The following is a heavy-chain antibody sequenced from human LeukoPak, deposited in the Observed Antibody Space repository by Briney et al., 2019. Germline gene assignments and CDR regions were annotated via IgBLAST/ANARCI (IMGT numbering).Heavy chain of an antibody. CDR1: GFTFSSYE. J-gene: IGHJ4*02. CDR2: ISSRGSTI. Sequence: QSGGSLRLSCAASGFTFSSYEMNWVRQAPGKGLEWVSYISSRGSTIYYADSVKGRFTISRDNAKNSLYLQMNSLRAEDTAVYYCARDAVAGRYESRINYFDYWGQGTLVTVSS. V-gene: IGHV3-48*03. D-gene: IGHD6-19*01. CDR3: ARDAVAGRYESRINYFDY.